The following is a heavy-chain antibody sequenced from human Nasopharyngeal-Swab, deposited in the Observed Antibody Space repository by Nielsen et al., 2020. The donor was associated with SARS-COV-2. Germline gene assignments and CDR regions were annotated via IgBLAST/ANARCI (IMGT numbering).Heavy chain of an antibody. Sequence: SETLSLTCAVYGGSFRGYYWICIRQPPGKGLEWIGEINHSGSTNYNPSLKSRVTISVDTSKNQFSLKLSSVTAADTAVYYCARDYGDYVAAFDIWGQGTMVTVSS. V-gene: IGHV4-34*01. J-gene: IGHJ3*02. CDR2: INHSGST. CDR1: GGSFRGYY. CDR3: ARDYGDYVAAFDI. D-gene: IGHD4-17*01.